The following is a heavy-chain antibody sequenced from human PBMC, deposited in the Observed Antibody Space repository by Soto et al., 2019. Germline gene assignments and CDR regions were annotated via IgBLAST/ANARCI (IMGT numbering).Heavy chain of an antibody. J-gene: IGHJ4*02. CDR1: GGTFNTYA. Sequence: QVQLVQSGAEMTKPGSSVKVSCQSSGGTFNTYAMNWVRQAPGQGPEWMGDISPMFGAANYAPKFQGRVTITADESTGTSYMPLSSLTSEDTALCFCASDVLVDTPAVVYWGQGTLVTVSS. D-gene: IGHD2-8*02. V-gene: IGHV1-69*19. CDR2: ISPMFGAA. CDR3: ASDVLVDTPAVVY.